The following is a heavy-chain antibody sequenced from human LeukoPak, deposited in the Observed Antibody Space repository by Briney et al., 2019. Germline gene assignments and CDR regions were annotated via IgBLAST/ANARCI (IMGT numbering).Heavy chain of an antibody. CDR3: ARGLEYYDFWSGTHRPYGMDV. J-gene: IGHJ6*02. D-gene: IGHD3-3*01. Sequence: SETLSLTCTVSGGSISSYYWSWIRQPPGKGLEWIGYIYYSGSTNYNPSLKSRVTISVDTSKNQFSLKLSSVTAADTAVYYCARGLEYYDFWSGTHRPYGMDVWGQGTTVTVSS. V-gene: IGHV4-59*01. CDR2: IYYSGST. CDR1: GGSISSYY.